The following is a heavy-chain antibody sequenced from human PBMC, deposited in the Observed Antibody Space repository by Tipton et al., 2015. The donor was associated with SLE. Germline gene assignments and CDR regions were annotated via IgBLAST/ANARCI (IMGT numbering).Heavy chain of an antibody. D-gene: IGHD6-13*01. V-gene: IGHV4-34*01. CDR3: ARGSGRYSSSWYFFYYYMDD. CDR2: INPSGNT. CDR1: GGSFSGYY. J-gene: IGHJ6*03. Sequence: TLSLTCAVYGGSFSGYYWSWIRQPPGKGLEWIGEINPSGNTNYNPSLKSRVTISVDTSKNQFSLKLNSVTAAGTAVYYCARGSGRYSSSWYFFYYYMDDWGKETTVTVSS.